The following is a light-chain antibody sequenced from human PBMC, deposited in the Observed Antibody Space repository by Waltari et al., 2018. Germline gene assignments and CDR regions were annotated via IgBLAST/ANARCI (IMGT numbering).Light chain of an antibody. Sequence: QSALTQPASVSGSPGQSITISCTGTSSDVGGYKYVSWYQQHPGKAPKLMIYEVSNRPAGVSSRLSGSKSGNTASLTISGLQAEDEADYYCSSYTSSSPWVFGGGTKLTVL. CDR1: SSDVGGYKY. V-gene: IGLV2-14*01. J-gene: IGLJ3*02. CDR2: EVS. CDR3: SSYTSSSPWV.